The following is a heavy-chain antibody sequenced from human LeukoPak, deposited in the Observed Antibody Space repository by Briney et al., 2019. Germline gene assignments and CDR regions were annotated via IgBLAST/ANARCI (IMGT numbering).Heavy chain of an antibody. CDR2: IRYDGSNK. Sequence: GGSLRLSCAASGFTFSSYGMHWVRQAPGKGLEWVAFIRYDGSNKYYADSVKGRFTISRDNSKNTLYLQMNSLRAEDTAVYYCAKDHIESVKWLHLCSGGSCYYDYWGQGTLVTVSS. CDR3: AKDHIESVKWLHLCSGGSCYYDY. CDR1: GFTFSSYG. V-gene: IGHV3-30*02. J-gene: IGHJ4*02. D-gene: IGHD2-15*01.